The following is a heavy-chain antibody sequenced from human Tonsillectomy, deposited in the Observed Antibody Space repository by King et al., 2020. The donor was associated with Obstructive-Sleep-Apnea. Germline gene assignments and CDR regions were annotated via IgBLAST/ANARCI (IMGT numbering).Heavy chain of an antibody. Sequence: QLQESGPGLVKPSETLSLTCTVSGYSISSGYSWGWIRQPPGEGLEWSGSIYQSGSTYYNPSLKSRVTISVDTSKNQFSLKLSSVTAADTAVYYCARGGVVVVVAATGPGWFDPWGQGTLVTVSS. J-gene: IGHJ5*02. V-gene: IGHV4-38-2*02. CDR3: ARGGVVVVVAATGPGWFDP. CDR2: IYQSGST. D-gene: IGHD2-15*01. CDR1: GYSISSGYS.